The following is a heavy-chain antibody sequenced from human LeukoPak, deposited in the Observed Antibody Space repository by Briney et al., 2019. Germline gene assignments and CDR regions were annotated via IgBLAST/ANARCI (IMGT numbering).Heavy chain of an antibody. J-gene: IGHJ3*02. CDR3: ARDPSGSPHDAFDI. D-gene: IGHD6-19*01. V-gene: IGHV3-74*01. CDR2: INTDGSST. Sequence: PGGSLRLSCAASGFTFSSYWMHWVRQAPGKGLVWVSRINTDGSSTSYADSVKGQFTISRDNAKNTLYLQMNSLRAEDTAVYYCARDPSGSPHDAFDIWGQGTMVTVSS. CDR1: GFTFSSYW.